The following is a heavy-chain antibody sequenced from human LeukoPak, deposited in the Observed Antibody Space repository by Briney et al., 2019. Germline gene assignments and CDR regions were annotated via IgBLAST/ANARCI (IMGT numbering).Heavy chain of an antibody. V-gene: IGHV4-59*08. CDR2: IYYSGST. CDR1: GGSISSYY. D-gene: IGHD3-10*01. CDR3: ARHQGLGDKYYYYGMDV. J-gene: IGHJ6*02. Sequence: PSETLSLTCTVSGGSISSYYWSWIRQPPGKELELIGYIYYSGSTNYNPSLKSRVTISVDTSKNQFSLKLSSATAADTAVYYCARHQGLGDKYYYYGMDVWGQGTTVTVSS.